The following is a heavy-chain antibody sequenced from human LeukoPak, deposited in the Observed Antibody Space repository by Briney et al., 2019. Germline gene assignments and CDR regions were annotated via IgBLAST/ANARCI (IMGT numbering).Heavy chain of an antibody. D-gene: IGHD5-18*01. J-gene: IGHJ4*02. Sequence: GRSLRLSCAASGFTFSSYGMHWVRQAPGKGLEWVAVIWYDGSNKYYADSVKGRFTISRDNSKNTLYLQMNSLRAEDTAVYYCAKELVDTAMVRDYWGQETLVTVSS. CDR1: GFTFSSYG. CDR2: IWYDGSNK. CDR3: AKELVDTAMVRDY. V-gene: IGHV3-33*06.